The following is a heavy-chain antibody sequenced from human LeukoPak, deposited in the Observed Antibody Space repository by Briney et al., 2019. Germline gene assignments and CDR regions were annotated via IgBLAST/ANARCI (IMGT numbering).Heavy chain of an antibody. CDR1: GGSISSYY. CDR2: IYHSGST. Sequence: PSETLSLTCTVSGGSISSYYWSWIRQPPGKGLEWIGYIYHSGSTKYNPSLKNRVTISVDTSKNQFSLKLSSVTAADTAVYYCARGAYYDSSGYWSYYYYYYMDVWGKGTTVTISS. CDR3: ARGAYYDSSGYWSYYYYYYMDV. V-gene: IGHV4-59*01. J-gene: IGHJ6*03. D-gene: IGHD3-22*01.